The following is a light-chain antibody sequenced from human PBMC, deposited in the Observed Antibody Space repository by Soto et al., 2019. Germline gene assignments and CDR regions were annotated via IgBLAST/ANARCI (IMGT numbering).Light chain of an antibody. J-gene: IGKJ1*01. CDR1: QSVSSN. Sequence: EIVMTQSPATLSVSPRERATRSCRASQSVSSNLAWYQQKPGQAPRLLIYGASTRATGIPARFSGSGSGTEFTLTISTLQSEDYAVYYCHQYNNWPPCTFGQGTKVEIK. V-gene: IGKV3-15*01. CDR2: GAS. CDR3: HQYNNWPPCT.